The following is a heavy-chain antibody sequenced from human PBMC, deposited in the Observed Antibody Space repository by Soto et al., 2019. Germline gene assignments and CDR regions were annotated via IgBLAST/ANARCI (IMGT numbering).Heavy chain of an antibody. CDR1: GGTFSSYA. D-gene: IGHD5-18*01. CDR2: IIPIFGTA. CDR3: ARNGAVDTAMVTFFDY. V-gene: IGHV1-69*13. Sequence: ASVKVSCKASGGTFSSYAISWVRQAPGQGLEWMGGIIPIFGTANYAQKFQGRVTITADESTSTAYMELSSLRSEDTAVYYCARNGAVDTAMVTFFDYWGQGTLVTVSS. J-gene: IGHJ4*02.